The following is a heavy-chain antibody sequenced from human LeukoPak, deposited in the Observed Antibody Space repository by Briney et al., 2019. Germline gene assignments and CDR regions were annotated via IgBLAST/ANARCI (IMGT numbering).Heavy chain of an antibody. CDR2: FDPEDGET. CDR1: GYTLTELS. V-gene: IGHV1-24*01. D-gene: IGHD6-19*01. J-gene: IGHJ5*02. CDR3: ATRRRYSSGWYSGWFDP. Sequence: ASVKVSCKVSGYTLTELSMHWVRQAPGKGLEWMGGFDPEDGETIYAQKFQGRVTMTEYTSTDTAYMELSSLRSEDTAVYYCATRRRYSSGWYSGWFDPWGQGTLVTASS.